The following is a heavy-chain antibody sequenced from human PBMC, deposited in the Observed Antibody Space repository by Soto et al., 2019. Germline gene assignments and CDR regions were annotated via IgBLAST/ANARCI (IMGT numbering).Heavy chain of an antibody. CDR2: ISGSGGST. Sequence: HPGGSLRLSCAASGFTFSGYAMSWVRQAPGKGLEWVSAISGSGGSTYYADSVKGRFTISRDNSKNTLYLQMNSLRAEDTAVYYCAKDLLEQWLVPSLSLVYGPRVYDAFDIWSQGTMVTVSS. V-gene: IGHV3-23*01. J-gene: IGHJ3*02. D-gene: IGHD6-19*01. CDR3: AKDLLEQWLVPSLSLVYGPRVYDAFDI. CDR1: GFTFSGYA.